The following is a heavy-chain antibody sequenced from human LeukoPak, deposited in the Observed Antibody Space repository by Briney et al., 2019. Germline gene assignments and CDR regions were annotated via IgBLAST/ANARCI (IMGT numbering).Heavy chain of an antibody. D-gene: IGHD2-2*01. CDR2: IYPGDSDT. CDR3: ARHITEDIVVVPAANTGYYYYYMDV. Sequence: GESLKISGQGSGYSFTSYWIGWVRQMPGKGLEWMGIIYPGDSDTRYSPSFQGQVTISADKSISTAYLQWSSLKASDTAMYYCARHITEDIVVVPAANTGYYYYYMDVWGKGTTVTVSS. V-gene: IGHV5-51*01. J-gene: IGHJ6*03. CDR1: GYSFTSYW.